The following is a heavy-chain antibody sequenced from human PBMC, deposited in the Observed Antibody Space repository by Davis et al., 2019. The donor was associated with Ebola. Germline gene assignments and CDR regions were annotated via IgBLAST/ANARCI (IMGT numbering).Heavy chain of an antibody. Sequence: SETLSLTCTVSGGSISSSTSYWGWIRQPPGKGPEWIASIYYSGITYYHPSLKSRVSISVDTSKNQFSLKLSSVTAADTAVYYCARHTYYYDSSGYYPPLYDFQFWGQGTLVPVSS. J-gene: IGHJ4*02. CDR2: IYYSGIT. V-gene: IGHV4-39*01. CDR3: ARHTYYYDSSGYYPPLYDFQF. D-gene: IGHD3-22*01. CDR1: GGSISSSTSY.